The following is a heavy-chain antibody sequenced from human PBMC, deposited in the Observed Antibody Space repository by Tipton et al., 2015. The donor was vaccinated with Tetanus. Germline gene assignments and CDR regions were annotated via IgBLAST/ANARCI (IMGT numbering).Heavy chain of an antibody. CDR2: IYPGDSDT. CDR3: ARNIAARPSYYYYYGMDV. Sequence: VQLVQSGAEVKKPGESLKISCKGSGYSFTSYWIGWVRQMPGKGLEWMGIIYPGDSDTRYSPSFQVQVTISADKSISTAYLQWSSLKASDTAMYYCARNIAARPSYYYYYGMDVWGQGTTVTVSS. V-gene: IGHV5-51*01. D-gene: IGHD6-6*01. CDR1: GYSFTSYW. J-gene: IGHJ6*02.